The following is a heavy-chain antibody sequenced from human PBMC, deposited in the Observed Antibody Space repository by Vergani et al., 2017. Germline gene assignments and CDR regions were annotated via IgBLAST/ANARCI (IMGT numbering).Heavy chain of an antibody. D-gene: IGHD3-16*01. CDR3: AKHFRGWGIDY. Sequence: QVQLVESGGGVFQRGGSLRLSCATSGFTLSNYDMQWIRQGPGKGLEFVAFIQFDGSNQYYADSVKGRFTLSRDFSKNTLYLQMNSLRTDYTATYYCAKHFRGWGIDYWGQGTQVIVSS. V-gene: IGHV3-30*02. J-gene: IGHJ4*02. CDR1: GFTLSNYD. CDR2: IQFDGSNQ.